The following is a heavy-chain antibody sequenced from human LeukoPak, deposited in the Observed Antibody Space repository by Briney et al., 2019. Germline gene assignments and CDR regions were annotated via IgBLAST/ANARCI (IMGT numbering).Heavy chain of an antibody. V-gene: IGHV4-59*08. CDR2: IYYSGST. D-gene: IGHD3-10*01. CDR3: ARHRTSYYYGSGSYYPYYYYGMDL. CDR1: GGSISSYY. Sequence: SETLSLTCTVSGGSISSYYWSWIRQPPGKGLEWIGYIYYSGSTNYNPSLKSRVTISVDTSKNQFSLKLSSVTAADTAVYYCARHRTSYYYGSGSYYPYYYYGMDLWGQGTTVTVSS. J-gene: IGHJ6*02.